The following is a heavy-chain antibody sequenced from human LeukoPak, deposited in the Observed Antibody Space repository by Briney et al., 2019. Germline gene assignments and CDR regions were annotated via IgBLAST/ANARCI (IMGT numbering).Heavy chain of an antibody. V-gene: IGHV4-59*12. Sequence: SETLSLTCTVSGGSISSYQWSWIRQPPGKGLEWIGYIYYSGSTDYNPSLKSRVTITLDTSKNQFSLKLSSVTAADTAVYYCARTLYPWNFDYWGQGILVTVSS. CDR3: ARTLYPWNFDY. CDR1: GGSISSYQ. D-gene: IGHD2-2*02. CDR2: IYYSGST. J-gene: IGHJ4*02.